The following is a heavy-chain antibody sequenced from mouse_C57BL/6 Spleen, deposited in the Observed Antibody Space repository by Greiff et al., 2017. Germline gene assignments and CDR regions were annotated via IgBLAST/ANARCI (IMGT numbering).Heavy chain of an antibody. CDR2: IWTGGGT. J-gene: IGHJ3*01. V-gene: IGHV2-9-1*01. Sequence: VQRVESGPGLVAPSQSLSITCTVSGFSLTSYAISWVRQPPGKGLEWLGVIWTGGGTNYNSALKSRLSISKDNSKSQVFLKMNSLQTDDTASYYCARVYDYEGTWFAYWGQGTLVTVSA. CDR1: GFSLTSYA. CDR3: ARVYDYEGTWFAY. D-gene: IGHD2-4*01.